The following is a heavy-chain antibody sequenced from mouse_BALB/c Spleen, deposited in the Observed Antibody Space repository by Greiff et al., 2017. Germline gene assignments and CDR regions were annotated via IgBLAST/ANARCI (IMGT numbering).Heavy chain of an antibody. D-gene: IGHD2-4*01. V-gene: IGHV3-2*02. CDR3: ARGRDDYDRFAY. CDR2: ISYSGST. J-gene: IGHJ3*01. CDR1: GYSITSDYA. Sequence: EVQLVESGPGLVKPSQSLSLTCTVTGYSITSDYAWNWIRQFPGNKLEWMGYISYSGSTSYNPSLKSRISITRDTSKNQFFLQLNSVTTEDTATYYCARGRDDYDRFAYWGQGTLVTVSA.